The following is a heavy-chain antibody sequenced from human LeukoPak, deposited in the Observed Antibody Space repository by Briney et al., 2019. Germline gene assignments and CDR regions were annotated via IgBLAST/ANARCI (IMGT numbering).Heavy chain of an antibody. CDR2: IWYDGSNK. Sequence: QPGRTQRLSCAASGFTFSSYGMHWVRQAPGKGLEWVAVIWYDGSNKYYADSVKGRFTISRDNSKNTLYLQLNSLRAEDTAVYYCARDLGARGIGGSYELVYWAQGTLVTVSS. V-gene: IGHV3-33*01. CDR3: ARDLGARGIGGSYELVY. CDR1: GFTFSSYG. J-gene: IGHJ4*02. D-gene: IGHD1-26*01.